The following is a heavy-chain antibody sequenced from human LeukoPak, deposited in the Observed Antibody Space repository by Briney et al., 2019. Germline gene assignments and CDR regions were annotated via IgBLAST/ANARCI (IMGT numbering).Heavy chain of an antibody. CDR3: ARVGSYGLLDY. V-gene: IGHV4-59*01. Sequence: SATLSLTSTVSGGSISSYYWTWIRQPPGKGLEWIGYIYYSGSTNYNPSLRSRVTMSVDTSKNQFSLKVSSVTAADTAVYYCARVGSYGLLDYWGQGTLVTVSS. D-gene: IGHD5-18*01. CDR1: GGSISSYY. CDR2: IYYSGST. J-gene: IGHJ4*02.